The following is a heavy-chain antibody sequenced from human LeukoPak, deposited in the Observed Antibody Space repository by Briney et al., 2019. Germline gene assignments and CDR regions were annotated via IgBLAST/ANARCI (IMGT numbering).Heavy chain of an antibody. CDR1: GYTFIGHY. CDR3: ARDMYDFLSAAYYFDY. V-gene: IGHV1-2*02. CDR2: INPNTGGT. D-gene: IGHD3-3*01. J-gene: IGHJ4*02. Sequence: ASVKVSCKASGYTFIGHYMHWVRQAPGQGLEWMGWINPNTGGTNYAQKFQGGVTMTRDTSLSTVYMELRRLRSDDTAVYYCARDMYDFLSAAYYFDYWGQGTLVTVSS.